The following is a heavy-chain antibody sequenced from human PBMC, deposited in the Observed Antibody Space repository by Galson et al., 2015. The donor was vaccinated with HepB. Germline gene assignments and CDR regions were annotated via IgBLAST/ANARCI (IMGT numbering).Heavy chain of an antibody. CDR3: ARGPRYYYDSSGPGYFDY. CDR1: EFTVSSNY. Sequence: SLRLSCAASEFTVSSNYMSWVRQAPGKGLEWVSIIYSGTSTSYAESVRGRFTISRHNFKNTLYLQMNSLRAEDTAVYYCARGPRYYYDSSGPGYFDYWGQRTLVTVSS. D-gene: IGHD3-22*01. V-gene: IGHV3-53*04. CDR2: IYSGTST. J-gene: IGHJ4*02.